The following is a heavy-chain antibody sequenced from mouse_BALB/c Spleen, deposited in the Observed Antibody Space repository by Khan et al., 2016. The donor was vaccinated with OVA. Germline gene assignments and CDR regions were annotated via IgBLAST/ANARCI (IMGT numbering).Heavy chain of an antibody. CDR2: IYPGSANA. Sequence: QVQLKQSGPELAKPGASVKISCKASGYTFTDYYINWVKQKPGQGPEWIGWIYPGSANARYNEKFKGKATLTVDTSSSTAFMQLSSLTSEDSAVYFCAGGFDFWGQGTTLTVSS. CDR1: GYTFTDYY. J-gene: IGHJ2*01. V-gene: IGHV1-84*02. CDR3: AGGFDF.